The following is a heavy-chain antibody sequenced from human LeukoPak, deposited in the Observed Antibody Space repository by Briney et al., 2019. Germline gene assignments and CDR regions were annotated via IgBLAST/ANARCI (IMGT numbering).Heavy chain of an antibody. J-gene: IGHJ4*02. D-gene: IGHD3-3*01. CDR2: INPNSGGT. CDR1: GYTFTGYY. V-gene: IGHV1-2*02. Sequence: GASVKVSCKASGYTFTGYYMHWVRQAPGQGLEWMGWINPNSGGTNYAQKFQGRVTMTSDTSISTAYMEVSRLRSDDTAVYYCARGEGISITIFGVVLDYWGRGTLVTVSS. CDR3: ARGEGISITIFGVVLDY.